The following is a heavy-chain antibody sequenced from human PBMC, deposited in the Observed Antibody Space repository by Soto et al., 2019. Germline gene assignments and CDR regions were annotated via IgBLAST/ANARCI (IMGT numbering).Heavy chain of an antibody. J-gene: IGHJ6*03. D-gene: IGHD2-2*02. CDR1: GGSISSGGYY. V-gene: IGHV4-31*03. CDR2: IYYSGST. Sequence: SETLSLTCTVSGGSISSGGYYWSWIRQHPGKGLEWIGYIYYSGSTYYNPSLKSRVTISVDTSKNQFSLKLSSVTAADTAVYYCARVNQGSFSIHYYYYYHLDVPGQRTTVPVSS. CDR3: ARVNQGSFSIHYYYYYHLDV.